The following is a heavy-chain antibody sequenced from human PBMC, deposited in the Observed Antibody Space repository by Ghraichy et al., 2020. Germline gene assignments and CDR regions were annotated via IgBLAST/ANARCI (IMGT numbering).Heavy chain of an antibody. Sequence: GESLNISCAASGFTFSSYWMSWVRQAPGKGLEWVANIKQDGSEKYYVDSVKGRFTISRDNAKNSLYLQMNSLRAEDTAVYYCARILLYSSSWSDYWGQGTLVTVSS. V-gene: IGHV3-7*01. J-gene: IGHJ4*02. CDR2: IKQDGSEK. D-gene: IGHD6-13*01. CDR1: GFTFSSYW. CDR3: ARILLYSSSWSDY.